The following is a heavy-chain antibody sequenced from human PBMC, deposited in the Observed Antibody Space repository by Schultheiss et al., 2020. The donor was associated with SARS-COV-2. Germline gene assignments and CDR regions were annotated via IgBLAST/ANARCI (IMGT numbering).Heavy chain of an antibody. J-gene: IGHJ3*02. CDR3: AREIRYCSSTSCYFPDAFDI. V-gene: IGHV3-74*01. CDR1: GFTFSSYA. CDR2: INSDGSST. D-gene: IGHD2-2*01. Sequence: GGSLRLSCAASGFTFSSYAMSWVRQAPGKGLEWVSRINSDGSSTSYADSVKGRFTISRDNAKNSLYLQMNSLRAEDTAVYYCAREIRYCSSTSCYFPDAFDIWGQGTMVTVSS.